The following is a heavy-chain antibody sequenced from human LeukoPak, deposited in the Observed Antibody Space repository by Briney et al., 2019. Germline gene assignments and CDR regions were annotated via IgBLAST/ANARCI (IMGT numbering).Heavy chain of an antibody. J-gene: IGHJ3*02. CDR3: AGLPRSEGAFDI. CDR2: IYYSGST. CDR1: GGSISSYY. D-gene: IGHD3-3*01. Sequence: SETLSLTCAVSGGSISSYYWSWIRQPPGKGLEWIGYIYYSGSTNYNPSLKSRVTISVDTSKNQFSLKLSSVTAADTAVYYCAGLPRSEGAFDIWGQGTMVTVSS. V-gene: IGHV4-59*01.